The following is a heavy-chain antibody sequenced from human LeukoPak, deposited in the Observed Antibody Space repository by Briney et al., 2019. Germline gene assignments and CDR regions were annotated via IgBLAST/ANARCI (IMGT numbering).Heavy chain of an antibody. Sequence: SETLSLTCAVSGWSFSGYYWSWIRQPPGKGLEWIGEINHSGSTNYNPSLKSRVTISVDTSKNQFSLKLSSVTAADTAVYYCARGGVRYFDWLLSGYYFDYWGQGTLVTVSS. CDR1: GWSFSGYY. V-gene: IGHV4-34*01. CDR3: ARGGVRYFDWLLSGYYFDY. J-gene: IGHJ4*02. CDR2: INHSGST. D-gene: IGHD3-9*01.